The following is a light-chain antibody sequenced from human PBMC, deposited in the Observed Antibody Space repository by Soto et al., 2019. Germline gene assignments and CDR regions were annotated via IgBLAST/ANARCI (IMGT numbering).Light chain of an antibody. CDR1: QSVSSY. V-gene: IGKV3-11*01. J-gene: IGKJ4*01. CDR2: DAS. CDR3: QQRSNWPPVT. Sequence: EIVLTQSPATLSLSPGERATLSCRASQSVSSYLAWYQQKPGQAPRLLIYDASNRATGIPARFSGSGSGTDFNLTISSLEPEDFALYYCQQRSNWPPVTFGGGTKVEIK.